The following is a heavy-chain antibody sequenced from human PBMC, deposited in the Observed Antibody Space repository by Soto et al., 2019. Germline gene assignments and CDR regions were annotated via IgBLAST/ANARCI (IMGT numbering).Heavy chain of an antibody. CDR3: ARVSGSYWPFDY. CDR1: GYTFTNYY. D-gene: IGHD1-26*01. V-gene: IGHV1-46*01. CDR2: INPSDGRT. J-gene: IGHJ4*02. Sequence: ASVKVSCKASGYTFTNYYIHWVRQAPGQGPEWMGIINPSDGRTTYTQKFQGRVTMIRDTSTSTVYMELSSLTSEDTAVYYCARVSGSYWPFDYWGQGTLVTVSS.